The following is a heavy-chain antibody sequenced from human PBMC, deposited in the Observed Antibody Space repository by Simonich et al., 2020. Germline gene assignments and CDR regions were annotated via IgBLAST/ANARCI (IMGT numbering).Heavy chain of an antibody. CDR3: AKDVAAAGTEYFQH. CDR2: ISLNSGSI. CDR1: GFNFDDYA. J-gene: IGHJ1*01. D-gene: IGHD6-13*01. Sequence: EVQLVESGGGLVQPGRSLRLSCAASGFNFDDYAMHWVRQAPGKSLEWVSGISLNSGSIGYADSVKGRFTISRDNAKNSLYLQMNSLRAEDTALYYCAKDVAAAGTEYFQHWGQGTLVTVSS. V-gene: IGHV3-9*01.